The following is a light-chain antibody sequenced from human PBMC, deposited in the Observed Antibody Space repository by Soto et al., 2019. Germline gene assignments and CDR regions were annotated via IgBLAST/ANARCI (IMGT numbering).Light chain of an antibody. CDR3: QQYNNWPPNT. V-gene: IGKV3-15*01. CDR2: GAS. J-gene: IGKJ5*01. CDR1: QSVSNN. Sequence: EIGLTQSPGTLSLSPGERATLSCRASQSVSNNYLAWYQQKPGQAPRLLIYGASTRATGIPARFSGSGSGTEFTLTISNLQSEDFAVYYCQQYNNWPPNTFGQGTRLEIK.